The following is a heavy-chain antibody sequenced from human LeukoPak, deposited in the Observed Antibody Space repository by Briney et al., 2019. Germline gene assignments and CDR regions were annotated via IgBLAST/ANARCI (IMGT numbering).Heavy chain of an antibody. CDR1: GFTFSSYW. Sequence: PGGSLRLSCAASGFTFSSYWMSWVRQAPGKGLEWVANIKQDGSEKYYVDSVKGRFTISRDNAKNSLYLQMNSLRAEDTAVYYCARDTRYDFWSGYYFDYWGQGTLVTVSS. V-gene: IGHV3-7*01. J-gene: IGHJ4*02. CDR2: IKQDGSEK. D-gene: IGHD3-3*01. CDR3: ARDTRYDFWSGYYFDY.